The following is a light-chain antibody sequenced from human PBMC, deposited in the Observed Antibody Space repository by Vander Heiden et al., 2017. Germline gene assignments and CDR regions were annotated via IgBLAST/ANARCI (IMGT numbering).Light chain of an antibody. Sequence: SSDLTQDPAMSAALGQAVSIACQGVSLRRYSATWYQQRPGQAPLLIIYGENKRPLGIPDRFSASRSGNTAYLTISDVQAGDEAVYFCNSRDRTDEYLEFGGGTRLTV. CDR2: GEN. CDR3: NSRDRTDEYLE. CDR1: SLRRYS. V-gene: IGLV3-19*01. J-gene: IGLJ3*02.